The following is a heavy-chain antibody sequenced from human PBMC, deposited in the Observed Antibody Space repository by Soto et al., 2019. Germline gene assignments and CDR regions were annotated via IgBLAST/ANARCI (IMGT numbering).Heavy chain of an antibody. D-gene: IGHD3-10*01. CDR3: ARGGASSKGLDP. Sequence: QVQLQESGPGLVKPSETLSLTCTVSGGSISSYYWSWIRQPPGKGLEWIGSIYSSGSTLDNPSLKSRVSISVDTSKNQFSLKLSSVTSADTAVYYCARGGASSKGLDPWGQGTLVTVSS. V-gene: IGHV4-59*01. J-gene: IGHJ5*02. CDR1: GGSISSYY. CDR2: IYSSGST.